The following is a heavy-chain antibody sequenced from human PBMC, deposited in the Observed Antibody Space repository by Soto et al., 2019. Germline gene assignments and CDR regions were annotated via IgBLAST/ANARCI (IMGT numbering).Heavy chain of an antibody. CDR3: VKGIGNYWALAY. Sequence: QVQLVESGGGVVQPGRSLRRSCAASGFTFSNYGMYWVRQAPGKGLEWVAFISYDASSKFYADPMKGRHTISRDNSNNTLYVQMNSMRAEDTAVYYGVKGIGNYWALAYWGQGTLVTVSS. J-gene: IGHJ4*02. CDR2: ISYDASSK. V-gene: IGHV3-30*18. D-gene: IGHD1-26*01. CDR1: GFTFSNYG.